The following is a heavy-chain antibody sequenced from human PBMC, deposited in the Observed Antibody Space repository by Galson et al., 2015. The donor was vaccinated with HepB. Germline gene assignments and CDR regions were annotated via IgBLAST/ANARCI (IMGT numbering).Heavy chain of an antibody. Sequence: SVKVSCKASGYTFTSYGISWVRQAPGQGLEWMGWISAYNGNTNYAQKLQGRVTMTTDTSTSTAYMELRSLRSDDTAVYYCARDWVTTVTIPTPLDYWGQGTLVTVSS. CDR3: ARDWVTTVTIPTPLDY. J-gene: IGHJ4*02. CDR1: GYTFTSYG. CDR2: ISAYNGNT. V-gene: IGHV1-18*04. D-gene: IGHD4-17*01.